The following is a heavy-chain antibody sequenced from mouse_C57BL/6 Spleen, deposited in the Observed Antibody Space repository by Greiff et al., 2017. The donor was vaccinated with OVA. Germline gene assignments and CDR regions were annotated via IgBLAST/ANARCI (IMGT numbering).Heavy chain of an antibody. J-gene: IGHJ2*01. CDR3: ARRRDTTLDY. Sequence: QVQLQQPGAELVKPGASVKLSCKASGYTFTSYWMQWVKQRPGQGLEWIGEIDPSDSYTNYNQKFKGKATLTVDTSSSTAYMQLSSLTSEDSAVYYCARRRDTTLDYWGQGTTLTVSS. V-gene: IGHV1-50*01. CDR1: GYTFTSYW. CDR2: IDPSDSYT. D-gene: IGHD1-1*01.